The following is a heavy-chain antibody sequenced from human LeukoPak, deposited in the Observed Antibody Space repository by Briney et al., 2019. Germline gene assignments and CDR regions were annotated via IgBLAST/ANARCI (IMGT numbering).Heavy chain of an antibody. CDR1: GLSFSTYS. CDR2: ISYDGSNK. D-gene: IGHD2-2*01. J-gene: IGHJ5*02. V-gene: IGHV3-30*03. Sequence: PGGSLRLSCAASGLSFSTYSMNWVRQAPGKGLEWVAVISYDGSNKYYADSMKGRFTISRDNSKNTLYLQMNSLRAEDTAVYYCARGAHCSSTSCFHVGWFDPWGQGTLVTVSS. CDR3: ARGAHCSSTSCFHVGWFDP.